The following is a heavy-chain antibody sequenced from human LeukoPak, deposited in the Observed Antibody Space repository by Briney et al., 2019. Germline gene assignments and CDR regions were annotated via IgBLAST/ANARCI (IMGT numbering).Heavy chain of an antibody. CDR1: GGSISTYH. CDR2: IYHSGST. V-gene: IGHV4-4*02. Sequence: PSETLSLTCSVSGGSISTYHWSWVRQPPGKGLEWIGEIYHSGSTNYNPSLKSRVTISVDKSKNQFSLKLSSVTAADTAVYYCARANSGSFDYWGQGTLVTVSS. J-gene: IGHJ4*02. CDR3: ARANSGSFDY. D-gene: IGHD3-22*01.